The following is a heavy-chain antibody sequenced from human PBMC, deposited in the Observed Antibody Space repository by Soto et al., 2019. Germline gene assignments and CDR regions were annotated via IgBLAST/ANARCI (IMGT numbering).Heavy chain of an antibody. D-gene: IGHD3-9*01. CDR3: ARQETYIDENDAFDI. J-gene: IGHJ3*02. V-gene: IGHV3-33*01. CDR1: GFTFSSYG. Sequence: GGSLRLSCAASGFTFSSYGMHWVRQAPGKGLEWVAVIWYDGSNKYYADSVKGRFTISRDNSKNTLYLQMNSLRAEDTAVYYCARQETYIDENDAFDIWGQGTMVTVSS. CDR2: IWYDGSNK.